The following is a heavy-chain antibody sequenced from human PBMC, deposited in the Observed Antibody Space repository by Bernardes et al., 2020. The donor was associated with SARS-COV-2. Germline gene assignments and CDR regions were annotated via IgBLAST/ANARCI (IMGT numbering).Heavy chain of an antibody. CDR2: ISSSGSTI. D-gene: IGHD6-19*01. J-gene: IGHJ5*02. V-gene: IGHV3-11*01. CDR1: GFTFSDYY. CDR3: ARVDSSGWYRPAANWFDP. Sequence: GGSLRLSCAASGFTFSDYYMSWIRQAPGKGLEWVSYISSSGSTIYYADSVKGRFTISRDNAKNSLYLQMNSLRAEDTAVYYCARVDSSGWYRPAANWFDPWGQGTLVTVSS.